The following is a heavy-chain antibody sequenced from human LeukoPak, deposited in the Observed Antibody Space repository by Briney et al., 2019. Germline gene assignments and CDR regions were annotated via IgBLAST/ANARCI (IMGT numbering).Heavy chain of an antibody. J-gene: IGHJ3*02. CDR2: ISGSGGST. CDR1: GFTFSSYA. D-gene: IGHD6-13*01. Sequence: PGGSLRLSCAASGFTFSSYAMSWVRQAPGKGLEWVSAISGSGGSTYYADSVKGRFTISRDNSKNTLYLQMNSLRAEDTAVYYCAKVSSPSSSWYPDASDIWGQGTMVTVSS. V-gene: IGHV3-23*01. CDR3: AKVSSPSSSWYPDASDI.